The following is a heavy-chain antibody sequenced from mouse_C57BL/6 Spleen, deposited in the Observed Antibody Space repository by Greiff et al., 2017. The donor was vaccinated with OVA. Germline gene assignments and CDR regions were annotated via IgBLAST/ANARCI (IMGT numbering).Heavy chain of an antibody. CDR2: IWSGGST. J-gene: IGHJ1*03. Sequence: QVQLKESGPGLVQPSQSLSITCTVSGFSLTSYGVHWVRQSPGKGLEWLGVIWSGGSTDYNAAFISRLSISKDNSKSQVFFKMNSLQADDTAIYYCARKITTDGWYFDVWGTGTTVTVSS. V-gene: IGHV2-2*01. D-gene: IGHD1-1*01. CDR3: ARKITTDGWYFDV. CDR1: GFSLTSYG.